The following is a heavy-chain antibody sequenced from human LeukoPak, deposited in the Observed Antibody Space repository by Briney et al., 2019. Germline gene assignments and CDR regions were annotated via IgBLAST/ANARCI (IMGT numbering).Heavy chain of an antibody. CDR2: ISWNSGSI. D-gene: IGHD2-2*01. J-gene: IGHJ3*02. V-gene: IGHV3-9*01. CDR3: AKDILKYQPLLSAFDI. Sequence: PGGSLRLSRAASGFTFDDYAMHWVRQAPGKGLEWVSGISWNSGSIGYADSVKGRFTISRDNAKNSLYLQMNSLRAEDTALYYCAKDILKYQPLLSAFDIWGQGTMVTVSS. CDR1: GFTFDDYA.